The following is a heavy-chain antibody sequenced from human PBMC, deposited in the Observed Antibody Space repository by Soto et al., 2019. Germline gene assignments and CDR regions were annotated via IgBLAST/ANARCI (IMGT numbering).Heavy chain of an antibody. V-gene: IGHV3-23*01. Sequence: EVQLLESGGDLVQPGGSLRLSCAASGFTFSSYAMRWARQAPGKGLEWVSGISGSGDRTFYADSVKGRFTISRDNSKTTLFLQMSSLRGEDTAVYFCVRGRGGWYSDYRGQGTLVTVSS. J-gene: IGHJ4*02. CDR3: VRGRGGWYSDY. CDR1: GFTFSSYA. D-gene: IGHD6-19*01. CDR2: ISGSGDRT.